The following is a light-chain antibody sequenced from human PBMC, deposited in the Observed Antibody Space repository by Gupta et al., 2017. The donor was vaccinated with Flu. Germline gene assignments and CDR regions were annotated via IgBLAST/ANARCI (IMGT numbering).Light chain of an antibody. V-gene: IGLV1-51*02. CDR2: EDN. J-gene: IGLJ3*02. CDR3: GTWDNSLNVGL. Sequence: PGQDVTITCSGVADYYVSWYQQFPGTAPKLLIYEDNKRPSGIPDRFSGSKSPTSATLGITRLQTGDEADYFCGTWDNSLNVGLFGGGTKLTVL. CDR1: ADYY.